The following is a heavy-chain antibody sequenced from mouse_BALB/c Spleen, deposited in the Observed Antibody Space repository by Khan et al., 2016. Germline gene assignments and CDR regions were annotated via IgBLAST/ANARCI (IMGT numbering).Heavy chain of an antibody. Sequence: QVQLKQSGAELVRPGASVKLSCKASGHPFTSYWMNWVKQRPEQGLEWIGRIDPYDSETNYDQKFKDKAILTVDKSSSTADMQLSSLTSEDAAIYYCARGSKVFDYWGQGTTLTVSS. CDR3: ARGSKVFDY. CDR1: GHPFTSYW. CDR2: IDPYDSET. V-gene: IGHV1-69*02. J-gene: IGHJ2*01.